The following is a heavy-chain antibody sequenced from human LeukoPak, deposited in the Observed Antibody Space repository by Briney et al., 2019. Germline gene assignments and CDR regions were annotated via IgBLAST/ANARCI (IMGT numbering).Heavy chain of an antibody. CDR1: GGSFNSYY. J-gene: IGHJ6*02. V-gene: IGHV4-34*01. CDR3: ARGSHSSYFGLDV. D-gene: IGHD2-2*01. Sequence: SETLCLTCAVYGGSFNSYYWTWIRQRPGEGLGRSGEINYIGRTTYNPSLKSRVTISVDTSKNQFSLMLPSVTAADTAVYYCARGSHSSYFGLDVWSQGSPVTVSS. CDR2: INYIGRT.